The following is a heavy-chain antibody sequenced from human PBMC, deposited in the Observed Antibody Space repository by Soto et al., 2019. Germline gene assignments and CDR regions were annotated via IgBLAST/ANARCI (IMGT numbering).Heavy chain of an antibody. J-gene: IGHJ6*03. V-gene: IGHV1-18*01. Sequence: QVQLVQSGAEVKKPGASVKVSCKASGYTFTSYGISWVRQAPGQGLEWMGWISSYNGNTNSAQKLQGRVTMTTDTSTSTAYMEMRSLRSDDTAVYYCARAYIPFGEVHPMDVWGKGTTVTVSS. CDR3: ARAYIPFGEVHPMDV. D-gene: IGHD3-16*01. CDR2: ISSYNGNT. CDR1: GYTFTSYG.